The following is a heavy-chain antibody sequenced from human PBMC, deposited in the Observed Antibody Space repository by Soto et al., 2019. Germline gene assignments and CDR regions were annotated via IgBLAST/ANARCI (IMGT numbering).Heavy chain of an antibody. CDR2: ISAYNGNT. Sequence: ASVKVSCKASGYTFTSYGISWVRQAPGQGLEWMGWISAYNGNTNYAQKLQGRVTMTTDTSTSTAYMELRSLRSDDTAVYYCARDPPFCSSTSCHPFDYWGQGTLVTVSS. CDR3: ARDPPFCSSTSCHPFDY. J-gene: IGHJ4*02. V-gene: IGHV1-18*01. CDR1: GYTFTSYG. D-gene: IGHD2-2*01.